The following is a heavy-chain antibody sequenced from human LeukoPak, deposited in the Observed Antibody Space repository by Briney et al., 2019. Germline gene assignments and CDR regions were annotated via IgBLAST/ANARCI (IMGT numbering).Heavy chain of an antibody. D-gene: IGHD4-17*01. CDR1: RYSFTSYW. CDR2: IYPGDSDT. CDR3: ARLRYGDGPSGAFDI. V-gene: IGHV5-51*01. Sequence: GESLQISCKCSRYSFTSYWIGWVRQMPGKGLEWMGIIYPGDSDTRYSPSLQGQVTISAEKSISTASLQWSSLKASDTAMYYCARLRYGDGPSGAFDIWGQGTMVTVSS. J-gene: IGHJ3*02.